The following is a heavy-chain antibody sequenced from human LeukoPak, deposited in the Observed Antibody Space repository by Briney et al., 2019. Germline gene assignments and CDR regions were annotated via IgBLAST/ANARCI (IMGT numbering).Heavy chain of an antibody. CDR2: IGGSGGST. CDR3: AKGIYSSGWSYFDY. CDR1: GFTFSSYG. Sequence: HPGGSLRLSCAASGFTFSSYGMSWVRQAPGKGLEWVSGIGGSGGSTYYADSVKGRFTISRDNSKNTLYLQMNSLRAEDTAVYYCAKGIYSSGWSYFDYWGHGTLVTVSS. J-gene: IGHJ4*01. D-gene: IGHD6-19*01. V-gene: IGHV3-23*01.